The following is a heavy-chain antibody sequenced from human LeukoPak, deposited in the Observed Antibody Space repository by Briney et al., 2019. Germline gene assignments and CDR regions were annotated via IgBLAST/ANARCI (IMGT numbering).Heavy chain of an antibody. D-gene: IGHD1-7*01. CDR2: ISSSSSTI. J-gene: IGHJ3*02. V-gene: IGHV3-48*01. CDR3: ARDAYNWNYASAFDI. CDR1: GFTFSSYS. Sequence: GGSLRLSCAASGFTFSSYSMNWVRQAPGKGLEWVSYISSSSSTIYYADSVKGRFTISRDNAKDSLYLQMNSLRAEDTAVYYCARDAYNWNYASAFDIWGQGTMVTVSS.